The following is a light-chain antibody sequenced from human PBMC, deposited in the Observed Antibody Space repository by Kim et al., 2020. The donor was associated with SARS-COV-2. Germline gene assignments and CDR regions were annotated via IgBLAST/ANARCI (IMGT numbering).Light chain of an antibody. Sequence: EIVLTQSPGTLSLSPGERATLSCRASQSVSSSYLAWYQQKPGQAPRLLIDGASSRATGIPDRFSGSGSGTDFTLTISRLEPEDFAVYYCQQYGGSVPITFGQGTRLELK. J-gene: IGKJ5*01. CDR2: GAS. CDR1: QSVSSSY. CDR3: QQYGGSVPIT. V-gene: IGKV3-20*01.